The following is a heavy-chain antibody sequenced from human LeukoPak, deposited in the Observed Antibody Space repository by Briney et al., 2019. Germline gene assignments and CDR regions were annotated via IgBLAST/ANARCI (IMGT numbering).Heavy chain of an antibody. CDR2: ISSSSSYI. D-gene: IGHD6-13*01. Sequence: GGSLRLSCAASGFTFSSYTMNWVRQAPGKGLEWVSSISSSSSYIYYADSVKGRFTISRDNAKNSLYLQMNSLRAEDTAVYYCARDVDSSSWSMYYYYGMDVWGQGTTVTVSS. CDR1: GFTFSSYT. V-gene: IGHV3-21*01. CDR3: ARDVDSSSWSMYYYYGMDV. J-gene: IGHJ6*02.